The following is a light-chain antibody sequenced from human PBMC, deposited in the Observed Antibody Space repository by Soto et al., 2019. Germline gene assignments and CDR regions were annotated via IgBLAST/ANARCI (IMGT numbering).Light chain of an antibody. J-gene: IGKJ5*01. CDR1: QSISSY. Sequence: DIQMTQSPSSLSASVGDRVTITCRASQSISSYLNWYQQKPGKAPKLLIYAASSLQSGVPSRFSGSGSGTEFTLTISSLQSEDFAVYYCQHYHNWPMTFGQGTRLEIK. V-gene: IGKV1-39*01. CDR2: AAS. CDR3: QHYHNWPMT.